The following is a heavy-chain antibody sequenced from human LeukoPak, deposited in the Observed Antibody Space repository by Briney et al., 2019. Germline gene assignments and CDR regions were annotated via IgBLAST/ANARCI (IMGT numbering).Heavy chain of an antibody. D-gene: IGHD3-22*01. CDR2: IRSKAHGGTT. CDR1: GFTFGDYA. Sequence: PGGSLRLSCTASGFTFGDYAMSWVRQAPGKGLEWVGFIRSKAHGGTTEYAASVKGRFTISTDNSKSIAYLQMNSLKTEDTAVYYCTYYDSSGEYFDYWGQGTVVTVSS. V-gene: IGHV3-49*04. CDR3: TYYDSSGEYFDY. J-gene: IGHJ4*02.